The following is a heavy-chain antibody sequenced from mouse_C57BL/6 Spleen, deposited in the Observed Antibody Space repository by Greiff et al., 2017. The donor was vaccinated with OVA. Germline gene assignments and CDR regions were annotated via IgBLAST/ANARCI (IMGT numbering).Heavy chain of an antibody. Sequence: QVQLQQPGAELVKPGASVKLSCKASGYTFTSYWMQWVKQRPGQGLEWIGEIDPSDSYTNYNQKFKGKATLTVDTSSSTAYMQHSSLTSEDSAVYYCARGLLRDAWFAYWDQGTLVTISA. CDR3: ARGLLRDAWFAY. V-gene: IGHV1-50*01. J-gene: IGHJ3*01. D-gene: IGHD1-1*01. CDR1: GYTFTSYW. CDR2: IDPSDSYT.